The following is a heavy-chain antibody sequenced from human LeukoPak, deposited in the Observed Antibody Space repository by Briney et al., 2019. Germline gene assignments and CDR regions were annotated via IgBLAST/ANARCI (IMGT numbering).Heavy chain of an antibody. V-gene: IGHV4-39*01. J-gene: IGHJ4*02. CDR2: IYYSGST. Sequence: PSETLSLTCTVSGGSISSYYWGWIRQPPGKGLEWIGSIYYSGSTYYNPSLKSRVTVSVDTSKNQFSLKLSSVTAADTAVYYCARRSPYDILTGYYLDYWGQGTLVTVSS. D-gene: IGHD3-9*01. CDR1: GGSISSYY. CDR3: ARRSPYDILTGYYLDY.